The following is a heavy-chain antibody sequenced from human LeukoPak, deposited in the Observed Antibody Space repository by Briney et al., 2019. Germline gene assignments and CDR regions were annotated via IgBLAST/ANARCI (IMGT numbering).Heavy chain of an antibody. CDR1: GYNFTRYW. V-gene: IGHV5-51*01. CDR3: ARQMGVASRKNYFDS. J-gene: IGHJ4*02. D-gene: IGHD5-12*01. CDR2: FYPRDSDT. Sequence: GESLKISCQASGYNFTRYWSGWVRQMPGKGLEGMGLFYPRDSDTRYSPSFQAQFTFSADNSINTAYLQWSSLRASATAIYYCARQMGVASRKNYFDSWGQGTLVTVSA.